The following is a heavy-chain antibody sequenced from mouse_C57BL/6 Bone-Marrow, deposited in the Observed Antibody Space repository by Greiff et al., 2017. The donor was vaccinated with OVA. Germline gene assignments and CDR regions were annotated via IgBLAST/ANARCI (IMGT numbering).Heavy chain of an antibody. V-gene: IGHV1-72*01. J-gene: IGHJ1*03. CDR3: AREGYSREGDFDV. D-gene: IGHD2-5*01. CDR2: IAPNSGGT. CDR1: GYTFTSYW. Sequence: VQLQQPGAELVKPGASVKLSCKASGYTFTSYWMHWVKQRPGRGLEWIGRIAPNSGGTKYNEKFKSKATLTVDKPSSTAYMQLSSLTSEDSAVYYCAREGYSREGDFDVWGTGTTVTVSS.